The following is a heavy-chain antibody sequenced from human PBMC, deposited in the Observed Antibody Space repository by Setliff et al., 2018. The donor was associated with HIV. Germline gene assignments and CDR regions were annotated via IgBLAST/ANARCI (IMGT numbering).Heavy chain of an antibody. Sequence: ASVPVSCKASGYTFTSCDISCVRQAPGQGREWMGWISPYNGNTNYAQKLQGRVTMTTDTSTSTAYMELRRLRSDDTAVYYCAREIGDYYDSSGYYPPTDYYHGIDAWGQGTTVTVSS. CDR2: ISPYNGNT. J-gene: IGHJ6*02. CDR3: AREIGDYYDSSGYYPPTDYYHGIDA. V-gene: IGHV1-18*01. D-gene: IGHD3-22*01. CDR1: GYTFTSCD.